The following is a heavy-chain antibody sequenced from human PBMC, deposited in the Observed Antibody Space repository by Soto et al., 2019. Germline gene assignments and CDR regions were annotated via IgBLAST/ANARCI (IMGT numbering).Heavy chain of an antibody. CDR2: IYPGDSDT. CDR3: ARRGAYCGGDCYSGYYYYGMDV. CDR1: GYSFTSYW. J-gene: IGHJ6*02. D-gene: IGHD2-21*02. Sequence: PGESLKISCKGSGYSFTSYWIGWVRQMPGKGLEWMGIIYPGDSDTRYSPSFQGQVTISADKSISTAYLQWSSLKASDTAMYYCARRGAYCGGDCYSGYYYYGMDVWGQGTTVTVSS. V-gene: IGHV5-51*01.